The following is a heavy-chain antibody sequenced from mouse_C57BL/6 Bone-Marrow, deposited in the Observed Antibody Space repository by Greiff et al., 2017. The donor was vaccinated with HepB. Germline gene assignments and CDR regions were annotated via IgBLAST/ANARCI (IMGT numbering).Heavy chain of an antibody. V-gene: IGHV5-9-1*02. CDR2: ISSGGDYI. D-gene: IGHD6-1*01. CDR1: GFTFSSYA. Sequence: EVMLVESGEGLVKPGGSLKLSCAASGFTFSSYAMSWVRQTPEKRLEWVAYISSGGDYIYYADTVKGRFTISRDNARNTLYLQMSSLKSEDTAMYYCTRDRGRYWYFDVWGTGTTVTVSS. J-gene: IGHJ1*03. CDR3: TRDRGRYWYFDV.